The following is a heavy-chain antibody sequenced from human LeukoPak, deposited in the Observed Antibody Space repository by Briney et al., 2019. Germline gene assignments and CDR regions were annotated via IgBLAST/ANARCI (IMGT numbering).Heavy chain of an antibody. CDR3: ARLSEPHYYYYYYMDV. Sequence: GGSLRLSCAASGFTFSSCIMNWVRQAPGKGLEWVSYISSSSSTIYYADSVKGRFTISRDNAKNSLYLQMNSLRDEDTAVYYCARLSEPHYYYYYYMDVWGKGTTVTVSS. V-gene: IGHV3-48*02. CDR1: GFTFSSCI. J-gene: IGHJ6*03. CDR2: ISSSSSTI.